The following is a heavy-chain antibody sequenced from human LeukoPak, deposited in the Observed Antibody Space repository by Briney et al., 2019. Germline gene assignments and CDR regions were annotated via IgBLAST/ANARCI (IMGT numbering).Heavy chain of an antibody. J-gene: IGHJ4*02. V-gene: IGHV3-30*02. CDR3: AKDIWNVVTVIEIGRVIY. CDR1: GSTFSSYG. CDR2: IRYDGSNK. Sequence: GGSLRLSCAVSGSTFSSYGMHWVRQAPGKGLEWVEFIRYDGSNKYYADSVKGRFTISRDNSKNTLYLQMNSLRAEDTAVYYCAKDIWNVVTVIEIGRVIYWGQRTLVTVSS. D-gene: IGHD4-17*01.